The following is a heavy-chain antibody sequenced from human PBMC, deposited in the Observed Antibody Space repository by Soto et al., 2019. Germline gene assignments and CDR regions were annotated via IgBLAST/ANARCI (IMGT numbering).Heavy chain of an antibody. V-gene: IGHV1-8*01. CDR3: ARVGMGSSSEDFQP. J-gene: IGHJ1*01. CDR2: MNPNSGNT. CDR1: GYSFTSYD. Sequence: QVQLVQSGAEVKKPGASVKVSCKASGYSFTSYDINWVRQATGQGLEWMGWMNPNSGNTGYAQKFQGRVTMTRNTSIRKAYMGLGSLRSEDTGVYYWARVGMGSSSEDFQPWGQGNLVTVSS. D-gene: IGHD6-6*01.